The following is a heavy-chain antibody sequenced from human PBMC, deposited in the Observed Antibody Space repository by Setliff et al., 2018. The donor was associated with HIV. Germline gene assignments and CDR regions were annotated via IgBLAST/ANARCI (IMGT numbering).Heavy chain of an antibody. D-gene: IGHD1-26*01. V-gene: IGHV4-39*07. CDR3: ASGGHRLHDY. CDR1: GGSISSSNYY. CDR2: IYYSGGT. Sequence: PSETLSLTCTVSGGSISSSNYYWGWIRQPPAKGLEWIGSIYYSGGTYYNPSLKSRVTLSIDTSKNQFSLNLRSVTAADTAVYFCASGGHRLHDYWGQGTLVTVSS. J-gene: IGHJ4*02.